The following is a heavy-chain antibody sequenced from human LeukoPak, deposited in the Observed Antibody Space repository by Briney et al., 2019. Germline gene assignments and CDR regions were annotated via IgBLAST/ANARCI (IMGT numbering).Heavy chain of an antibody. CDR3: ARVGYCSGGSCYYTGFDY. V-gene: IGHV4-39*07. CDR2: IYYSGST. Sequence: SETLSLTRTVSGGSISSSSYYWGWIRQPPGKGLEWIGCIYYSGSTYYNPSLKSRVTISVDTSTNLFSLTLSSVTAADTAVYYCARVGYCSGGSCYYTGFDYWGQGTLVTVSS. CDR1: GGSISSSSYY. D-gene: IGHD2-15*01. J-gene: IGHJ4*02.